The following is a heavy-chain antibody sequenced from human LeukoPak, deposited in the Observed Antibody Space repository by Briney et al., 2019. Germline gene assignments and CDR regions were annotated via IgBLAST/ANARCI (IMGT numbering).Heavy chain of an antibody. V-gene: IGHV3-23*01. D-gene: IGHD2-2*01. Sequence: GGSLRLSCAASGFTCSSYAMSWVRQAPGKGLEWVSTVSGTGGSTYYADSVKGRFTVSRDNSKNTLYLQMNSLRAEDTAIYYCALRVVPTAPINLDYWGQGTLVTVSS. CDR3: ALRVVPTAPINLDY. J-gene: IGHJ4*02. CDR2: VSGTGGST. CDR1: GFTCSSYA.